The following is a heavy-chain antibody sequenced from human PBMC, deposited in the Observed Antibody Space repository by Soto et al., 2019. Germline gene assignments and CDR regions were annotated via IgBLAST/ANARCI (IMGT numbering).Heavy chain of an antibody. CDR3: ARGRRAAAGPTPFDY. CDR1: GYTFTSYY. J-gene: IGHJ4*02. D-gene: IGHD6-13*01. Sequence: QVQLVQSGAEVKKPGASVKVSCKASGYTFTSYYMHWVRQAPGQGLEWMGIINPSGGTANYAQKFQGRVTITADESTSTAYMELSSLRSEDTAVYYCARGRRAAAGPTPFDYWGQGTLVTVSS. CDR2: INPSGGTA. V-gene: IGHV1-46*01.